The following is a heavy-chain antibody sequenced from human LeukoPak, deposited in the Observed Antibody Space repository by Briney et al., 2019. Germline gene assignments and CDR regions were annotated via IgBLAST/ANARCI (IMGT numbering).Heavy chain of an antibody. CDR3: ARHLANVWWGVSPRWFDP. J-gene: IGHJ5*02. CDR2: INHSGST. Sequence: SETLSLTCAVYGGSFSGYYWSWIRQPPGKGLEWIGEINHSGSTNYNPSLKSRVTISVDTSKNQFSLKLSSVTAADTAVYYCARHLANVWWGVSPRWFDPWGQGTLVTVSS. D-gene: IGHD3-10*01. CDR1: GGSFSGYY. V-gene: IGHV4-34*01.